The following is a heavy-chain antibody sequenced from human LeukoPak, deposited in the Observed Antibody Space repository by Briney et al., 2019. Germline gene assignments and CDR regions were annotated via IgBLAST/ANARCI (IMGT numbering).Heavy chain of an antibody. CDR1: EFIFNRSW. CDR3: AIWTSGNY. D-gene: IGHD1-1*01. V-gene: IGHV3-7*01. CDR2: MDPSGSHK. Sequence: GGSLRLSCAASEFIFNRSWMNWVRQAPGKGLEWVANMDPSGSHKRYVDSVKGRFTISKDNPGTSLYLDMYGLRAEDTAIYYCAIWTSGNYWGQGTLVAVSS. J-gene: IGHJ4*02.